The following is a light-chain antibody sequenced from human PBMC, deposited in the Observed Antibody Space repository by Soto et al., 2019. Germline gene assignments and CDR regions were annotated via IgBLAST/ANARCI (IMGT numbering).Light chain of an antibody. Sequence: EIVLTQSPGTLSLSPGATATLSCRASQSVSSDYLAWFQQKSGQAPRLLIYGASSRATGIPDRFSGSGSGTDFTLTITSLEPEDFAVYYCHHYGKSPIYTFGPGTKVDFK. CDR2: GAS. V-gene: IGKV3-20*01. CDR1: QSVSSDY. CDR3: HHYGKSPIYT. J-gene: IGKJ3*01.